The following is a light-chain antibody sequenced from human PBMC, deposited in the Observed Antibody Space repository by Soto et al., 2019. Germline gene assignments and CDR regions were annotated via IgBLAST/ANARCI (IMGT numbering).Light chain of an antibody. CDR1: QSISGT. CDR2: GAS. J-gene: IGKJ1*01. Sequence: EIVMTQSPGPLSLSPGGRATLSCRASQSISGTLAWYQQKPGQAPRLLIYGASTRATSFPARFSGSGSGTDFTLTISSLQSEDFAVYYCQQYNNWPWTFGQGTKVDIK. CDR3: QQYNNWPWT. V-gene: IGKV3-15*01.